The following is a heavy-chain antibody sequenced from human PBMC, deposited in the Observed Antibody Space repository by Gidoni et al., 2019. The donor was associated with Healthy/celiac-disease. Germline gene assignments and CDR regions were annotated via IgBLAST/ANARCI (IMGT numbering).Heavy chain of an antibody. CDR3: ASITGTTARKYGMDV. Sequence: QVQLQQWGAGLLKPSETLSLTCAVYGGSFSGYYWSWIRQPPGKGLEWIGEINNSGSTNYNPSLKSRVTISVDTSKNQFSLKLSSVTAADTAVYYCASITGTTARKYGMDVWGQGTTVTVSS. J-gene: IGHJ6*02. CDR1: GGSFSGYY. D-gene: IGHD1-20*01. CDR2: INNSGST. V-gene: IGHV4-34*01.